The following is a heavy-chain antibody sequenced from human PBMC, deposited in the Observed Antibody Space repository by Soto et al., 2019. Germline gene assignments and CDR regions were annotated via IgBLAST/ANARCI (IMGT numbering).Heavy chain of an antibody. CDR1: GSSSSPFW. D-gene: IGHD6-19*01. CDR2: IKQDGSEE. Sequence: EVQLVESGGGLVQPGGTLRLSCADSGSSSSPFWMTWVRQAPGKGLEWVALIKQDGSEELYVDSVKGRFTISRDNAKNSMYLQMDRLRVEDTAVYYCTGGSGWLQTDWGQGSLVTVSS. J-gene: IGHJ4*02. CDR3: TGGSGWLQTD. V-gene: IGHV3-7*04.